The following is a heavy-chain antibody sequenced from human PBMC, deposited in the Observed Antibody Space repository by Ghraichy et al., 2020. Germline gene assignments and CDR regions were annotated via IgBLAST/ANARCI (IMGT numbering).Heavy chain of an antibody. J-gene: IGHJ6*02. Sequence: SETLSLTCAVSGGSFSGYYWSWIRQPPGKGLEWIGEINHSGSTNYNPSLKSRVTISVDTSKNQLSLKLSSVTAADTAVYYCAIVSVGMDVWGQGTQVTVS. V-gene: IGHV4-34*01. CDR2: INHSGST. CDR1: GGSFSGYY. CDR3: AIVSVGMDV.